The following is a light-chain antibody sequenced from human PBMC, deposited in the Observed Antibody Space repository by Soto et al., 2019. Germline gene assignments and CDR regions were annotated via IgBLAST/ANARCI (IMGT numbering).Light chain of an antibody. Sequence: QLVLTQPASVSGSPGQSITISCTGTSSDVGGYNYVSWYQQHPGKAPKLIIYEVSHRPSGASNHFSGYKSGNTASLTISGLQPEDEADYYCSSYTSTSTPCVFGTGTKLTVL. CDR1: SSDVGGYNY. CDR3: SSYTSTSTPCV. J-gene: IGLJ1*01. V-gene: IGLV2-14*01. CDR2: EVS.